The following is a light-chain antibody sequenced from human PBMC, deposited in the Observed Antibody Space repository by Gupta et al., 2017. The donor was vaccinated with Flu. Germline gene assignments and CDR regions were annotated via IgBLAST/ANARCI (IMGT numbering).Light chain of an antibody. CDR2: LNSDGSH. CDR3: QTGSTGIQV. Sequence: QLVLPHSPSASASLGASVTLTCTLSSGHSSYAIAWHQQQPEKGPRYLMKLNSDGSHSKGDGIPDRFSGSSSGADRYLTIASLQSEDEAYYYCQTGSTGIQVFGGGTKLTVL. CDR1: SGHSSYA. J-gene: IGLJ3*02. V-gene: IGLV4-69*01.